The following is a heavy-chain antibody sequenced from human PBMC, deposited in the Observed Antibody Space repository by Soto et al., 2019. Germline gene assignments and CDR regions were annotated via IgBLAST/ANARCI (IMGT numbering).Heavy chain of an antibody. J-gene: IGHJ3*02. CDR3: ARDGGSAGGGACDI. CDR2: VDVGGGST. D-gene: IGHD6-25*01. CDR1: GFTFSTHA. Sequence: EVQLLESGGGLVQPGGSLRLSCAASGFTFSTHAMIWVRQAPGKGLNWVSTVDVGGGSTYYTDPVKGRLTVSRENSKNTAYLQIDTLRAEDTAIDFCARDGGSAGGGACDIWGQGTMVTVSS. V-gene: IGHV3-23*01.